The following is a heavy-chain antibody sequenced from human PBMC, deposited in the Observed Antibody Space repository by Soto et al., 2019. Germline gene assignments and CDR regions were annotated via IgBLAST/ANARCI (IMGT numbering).Heavy chain of an antibody. D-gene: IGHD3-9*01. J-gene: IGHJ4*02. Sequence: QITLKESGPTLVKHTQTLTLTCTFSGFSLSTSGVGVGWIRQPPGKALEWLALIYWDDDKRYRPSLKSRLTITKDTSKIQVVLTMTNMDPVDTATYYCAHRSSRYFDLVFDYWGQGTLVTVSS. V-gene: IGHV2-5*02. CDR3: AHRSSRYFDLVFDY. CDR2: IYWDDDK. CDR1: GFSLSTSGVG.